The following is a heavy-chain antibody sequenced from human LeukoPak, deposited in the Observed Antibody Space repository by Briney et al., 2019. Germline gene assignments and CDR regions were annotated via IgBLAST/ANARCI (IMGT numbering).Heavy chain of an antibody. J-gene: IGHJ4*02. V-gene: IGHV4-61*02. Sequence: SETLSLTCTVSGGSISSSSYYWGWIRQPAGKGLEWIGRIYTSGSTNYNPSLKSRVTMSVDTSKNQFSLKLSSVTAADTAVYYCARDRLVGATTVEDYWGQGTLVTDSS. D-gene: IGHD1-26*01. CDR2: IYTSGST. CDR1: GGSISSSSYY. CDR3: ARDRLVGATTVEDY.